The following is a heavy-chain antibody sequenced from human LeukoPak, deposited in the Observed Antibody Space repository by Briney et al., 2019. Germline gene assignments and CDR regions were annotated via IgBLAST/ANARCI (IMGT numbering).Heavy chain of an antibody. CDR2: ISADGGST. D-gene: IGHD3-10*01. CDR1: GFTFGDYA. V-gene: IGHV3-43*02. CDR3: ARESGLVRGVYYYYGMDV. J-gene: IGHJ6*02. Sequence: GGSLRLSCAASGFTFGDYAMHWVRQAPGRGLEWVSLISADGGSTYYADSVKGRFTISRDNSKNTLYLQMNSLRAEDTAVYYCARESGLVRGVYYYYGMDVWGQGTTVTVSS.